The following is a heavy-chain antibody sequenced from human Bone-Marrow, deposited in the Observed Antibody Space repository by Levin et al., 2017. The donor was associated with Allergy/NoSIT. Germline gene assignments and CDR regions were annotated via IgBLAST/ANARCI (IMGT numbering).Heavy chain of an antibody. Sequence: SETLSLTCAVSGGSISSSNWWSWVRQPPGKELQWIGEISQSGSTNYNPSLKSRFSISIDKSNNQFSLKLSSVTAADTAVYYCARDGSFNYYCMDVWGQGITVTVSS. D-gene: IGHD1-26*01. J-gene: IGHJ6*02. V-gene: IGHV4-4*02. CDR3: ARDGSFNYYCMDV. CDR1: GGSISSSNW. CDR2: ISQSGST.